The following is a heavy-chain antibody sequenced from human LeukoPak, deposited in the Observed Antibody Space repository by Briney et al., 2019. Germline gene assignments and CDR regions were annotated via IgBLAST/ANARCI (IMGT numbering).Heavy chain of an antibody. CDR1: VFTLTDHY. V-gene: IGHV3-23*01. J-gene: IGHJ4*02. CDR2: IDGPTYRT. CDR3: TTWVGAHFDF. D-gene: IGHD1-26*01. Sequence: GGSLRLSCAPSVFTLTDHYVDWVRQAPGKGLEWVSTIDGPTYRTHYADSVMGRFTISRDNSKNTLYLQMNSLRVEDTAVYFCTTWVGAHFDFWGQGTLVTVSS.